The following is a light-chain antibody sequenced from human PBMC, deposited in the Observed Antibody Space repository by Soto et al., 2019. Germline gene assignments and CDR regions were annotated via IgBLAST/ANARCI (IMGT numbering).Light chain of an antibody. CDR2: DAS. CDR1: QNINSW. CDR3: QQYNSDSS. Sequence: DIQMPQSPSTLSASVGDRVTITCRASQNINSWLAWYQQKPGKAPKLLIYDASSLESGVPSRFSGSGSGTECTLTINGLQPDDFATYYCQQYNSDSSFRQGNRLVIK. J-gene: IGKJ1*01. V-gene: IGKV1-5*01.